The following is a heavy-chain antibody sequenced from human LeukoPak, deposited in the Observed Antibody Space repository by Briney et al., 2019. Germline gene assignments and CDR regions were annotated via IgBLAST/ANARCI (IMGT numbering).Heavy chain of an antibody. CDR3: ARGGNSGWYSA. D-gene: IGHD6-19*01. CDR2: ISSSSSYI. J-gene: IGHJ5*02. V-gene: IGHV3-21*01. CDR1: GFTFSSYS. Sequence: PGGSLRLSCAASGFTFSSYSMNWVRQAPGKGLEWVSSISSSSSYIYYADSVKGRFTISRDNAKNSLYLQMSSLRAEDTAVYYCARGGNSGWYSAWGQGTLVTVSS.